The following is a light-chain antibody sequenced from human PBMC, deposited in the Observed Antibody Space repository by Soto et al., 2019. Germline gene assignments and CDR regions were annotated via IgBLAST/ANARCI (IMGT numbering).Light chain of an antibody. CDR1: QSVSNK. J-gene: IGKJ3*01. CDR3: QQYGTSPFT. V-gene: IGKV3-15*01. Sequence: EIVMTQSPATLSVSPGERVTLSCRASQSVSNKLAWYQQKPGQAPRLLIYDASGRAGSVPARLSGSGSGTEFTLTISRLEPEDFAVYYCQQYGTSPFTFGPGTKVDIK. CDR2: DAS.